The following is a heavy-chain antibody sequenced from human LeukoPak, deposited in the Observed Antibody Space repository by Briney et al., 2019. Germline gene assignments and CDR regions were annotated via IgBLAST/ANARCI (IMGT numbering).Heavy chain of an antibody. CDR3: ARDPGYYGSGSRGAFDY. Sequence: PSETLSLTCAVYGGSFSGYYWSWIRQPPGKGLEWIGEINHSGSTNYNPSLKSRVTISVDTSKNQFSLKLRSVTAADTAVYYCARDPGYYGSGSRGAFDYWGQGTLVTVSS. D-gene: IGHD3-10*01. CDR1: GGSFSGYY. V-gene: IGHV4-34*01. J-gene: IGHJ4*02. CDR2: INHSGST.